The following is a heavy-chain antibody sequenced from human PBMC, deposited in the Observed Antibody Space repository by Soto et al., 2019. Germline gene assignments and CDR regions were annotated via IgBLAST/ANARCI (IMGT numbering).Heavy chain of an antibody. J-gene: IGHJ6*02. Sequence: SVKVCCKASGFTFSTSAVQWVRKARGQRPEWMGWIVGGSGNTNYAQNSQERVIITRDMSTSTVYMELSSLRPDDTAVYFCAARRSGLYAMDVWGQGTTVTVSS. CDR1: GFTFSTSA. D-gene: IGHD1-26*01. CDR3: AARRSGLYAMDV. V-gene: IGHV1-58*01. CDR2: IVGGSGNT.